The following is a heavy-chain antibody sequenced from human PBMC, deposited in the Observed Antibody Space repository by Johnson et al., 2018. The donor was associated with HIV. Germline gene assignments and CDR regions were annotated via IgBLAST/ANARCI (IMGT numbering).Heavy chain of an antibody. Sequence: QVQLVESGGGVVQPGRSLRLSCAASGFTFSTYGMHWVRQAPGKGLEWVAVTSYDGGNKYYADSLKGRLTISRDNSKNTVYLQMNSLRAEDTAVYYCARGTRLGAPSNLDAFDVWGQGTMVTVS. J-gene: IGHJ3*01. CDR1: GFTFSTYG. CDR3: ARGTRLGAPSNLDAFDV. D-gene: IGHD1-7*01. V-gene: IGHV3-30*19. CDR2: TSYDGGNK.